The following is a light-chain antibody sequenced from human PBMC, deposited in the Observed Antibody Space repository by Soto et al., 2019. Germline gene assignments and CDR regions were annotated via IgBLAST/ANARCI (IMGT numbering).Light chain of an antibody. CDR3: SLSYSGIRV. J-gene: IGLJ3*02. CDR1: TGAVATNHY. V-gene: IGLV7-46*01. CDR2: DTN. Sequence: QTVVTQEPSLTVSPGGTVTLTCASSTGAVATNHYPYWFQQKPGRAPRTLIYDTNNRHSWAPARFSGSLLGGKPALTLSGAQPEDEAKYYCSLSYSGIRVFGGGTKVTVL.